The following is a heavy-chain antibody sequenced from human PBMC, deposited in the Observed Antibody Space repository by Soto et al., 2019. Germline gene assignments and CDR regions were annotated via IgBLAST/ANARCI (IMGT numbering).Heavy chain of an antibody. D-gene: IGHD2-2*01. J-gene: IGHJ6*02. CDR2: IYYSGST. CDR3: ARGGEYCSSTSCYYYYYYGMDV. Sequence: SETLALPCPVSGGSIRSGDYYWSWIRQPPGKGLEWIGYIYYSGSTYYNPSLKSRVTISVDTSKNQFSLKLSSVTAADTAVYYCARGGEYCSSTSCYYYYYYGMDVWGQGTTVTVSS. V-gene: IGHV4-30-4*01. CDR1: GGSIRSGDYY.